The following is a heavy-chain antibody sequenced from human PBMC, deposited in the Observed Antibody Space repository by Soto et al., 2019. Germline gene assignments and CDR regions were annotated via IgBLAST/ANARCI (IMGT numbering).Heavy chain of an antibody. Sequence: GGSLRLSCAASGFTFSYHALHWVRRAPGKGLEWVSSISGIRDYIRYADSVKGRFTISRDNAKTSLYLQMNSLTAEDTAVYYCAREGVHNYNEYYFDYWGQGTLVTVSS. CDR3: AREGVHNYNEYYFDY. D-gene: IGHD3-22*01. CDR2: ISGIRDYI. J-gene: IGHJ4*02. CDR1: GFTFSYHA. V-gene: IGHV3-21*06.